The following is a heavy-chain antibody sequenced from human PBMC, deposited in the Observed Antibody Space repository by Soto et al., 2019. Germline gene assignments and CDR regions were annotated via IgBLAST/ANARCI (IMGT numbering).Heavy chain of an antibody. V-gene: IGHV3-11*06. CDR2: ISPSSSYT. J-gene: IGHJ3*02. D-gene: IGHD6-13*01. CDR3: ARNHIAASGTSAYDI. Sequence: LRLSCAASGFTFSDYYMSWIRQAPGKGLEWVSYISPSSSYTNYAVSVKGRFTISRDNAKNSVYLQMNSLRAEDTAVYYCARNHIAASGTSAYDIWGQGTMVTVSS. CDR1: GFTFSDYY.